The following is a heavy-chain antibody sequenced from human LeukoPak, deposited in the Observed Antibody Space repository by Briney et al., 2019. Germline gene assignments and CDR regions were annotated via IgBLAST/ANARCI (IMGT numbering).Heavy chain of an antibody. CDR2: IYHSGST. D-gene: IGHD3-22*01. Sequence: PSETLSLTCAVSGGSISSSNWWSWVRQPPGKGLEWIGEIYHSGSTNYNPSLKSRVTISVDKSKNQFSLKLSSVTAADTAVYFCARGPYSYDSSGAFDIWGQGTMVTVSS. CDR1: GGSISSSNW. J-gene: IGHJ3*02. CDR3: ARGPYSYDSSGAFDI. V-gene: IGHV4-4*02.